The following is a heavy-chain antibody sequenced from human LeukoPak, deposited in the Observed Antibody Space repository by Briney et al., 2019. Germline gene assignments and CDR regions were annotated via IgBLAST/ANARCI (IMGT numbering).Heavy chain of an antibody. CDR3: ANGVRGVIIDY. D-gene: IGHD3-10*01. V-gene: IGHV4-61*08. Sequence: PSETLSLTCTVSGGSISSGGYYWSWIRQHPGKGLEWIGYIYYSGSTYYNPSLKSRVTISVDTPKNQFSLKLNSVTAADTAVYYCANGVRGVIIDYWGQGTLVTVS. CDR1: GGSISSGGYY. CDR2: IYYSGST. J-gene: IGHJ4*02.